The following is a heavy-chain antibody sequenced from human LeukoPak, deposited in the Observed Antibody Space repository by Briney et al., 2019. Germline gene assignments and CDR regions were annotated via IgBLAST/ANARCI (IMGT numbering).Heavy chain of an antibody. Sequence: ASVKVSCKASRYTFTGYYIHWVRQAPGQGLEWMGWINPNSGGTNYAQKFQGRVTMTRDTSISTAYMELSRLTSDDTAVYYCAGDKAVAGINFFDSWGQGTLVTVSS. D-gene: IGHD6-19*01. J-gene: IGHJ4*02. CDR2: INPNSGGT. V-gene: IGHV1-2*02. CDR3: AGDKAVAGINFFDS. CDR1: RYTFTGYY.